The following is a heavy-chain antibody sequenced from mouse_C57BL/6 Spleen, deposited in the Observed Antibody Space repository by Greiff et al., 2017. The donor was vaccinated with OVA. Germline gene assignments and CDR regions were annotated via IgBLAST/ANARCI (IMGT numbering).Heavy chain of an antibody. CDR3: AREGVVRAMDY. CDR1: GFTFSSYA. CDR2: ISDGGSYT. Sequence: EVKVVESGGGLVKPGGSLKLSCAASGFTFSSYAMSWVRQTPEKRLEWVATISDGGSYTYYPDNVKGRFTISRDNAKNNLYLQMSHLKSEDTAMYYCAREGVVRAMDYWGQGTSVTVSS. D-gene: IGHD1-1*01. J-gene: IGHJ4*01. V-gene: IGHV5-4*01.